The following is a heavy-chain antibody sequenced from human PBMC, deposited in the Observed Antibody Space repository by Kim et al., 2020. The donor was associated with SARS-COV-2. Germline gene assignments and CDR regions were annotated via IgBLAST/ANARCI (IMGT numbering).Heavy chain of an antibody. D-gene: IGHD7-27*01. Sequence: ADSVKGRFITSRHNAKHTLYRQMNGLRAEDTAVYYCAKYPANWDFDYWGQGALVTVSS. J-gene: IGHJ4*02. CDR3: AKYPANWDFDY. V-gene: IGHV3-23*01.